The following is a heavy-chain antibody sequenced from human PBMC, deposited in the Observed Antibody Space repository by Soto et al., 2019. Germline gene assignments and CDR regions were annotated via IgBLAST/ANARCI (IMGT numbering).Heavy chain of an antibody. J-gene: IGHJ6*02. CDR3: ARSIQPGGYYYGMDV. Sequence: GESLKISCKGSGYSFTSYWIGWVRQMPGKGLEWMGIIYPGDSDTRYSPSFQGQVTISADKSISTAYLQWSSLKASDTAMYYCARSIQPGGYYYGMDVWGQGTTVTVSS. CDR1: GYSFTSYW. CDR2: IYPGDSDT. V-gene: IGHV5-51*01. D-gene: IGHD5-18*01.